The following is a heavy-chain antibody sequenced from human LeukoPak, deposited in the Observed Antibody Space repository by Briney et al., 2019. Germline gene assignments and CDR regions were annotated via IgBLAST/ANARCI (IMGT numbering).Heavy chain of an antibody. D-gene: IGHD3-22*01. CDR3: AKDYSYYYDSSGYFNY. CDR2: ISGSGGST. J-gene: IGHJ4*02. Sequence: GGSLRLSCAASGFTFSSYAMSWVRQAPGKGLEWVSAISGSGGSTYYADSVKGRFSISRDNSKNTLYLQMNSLRAEDTAVYYCAKDYSYYYDSSGYFNYWGQGTLVTVSS. V-gene: IGHV3-23*01. CDR1: GFTFSSYA.